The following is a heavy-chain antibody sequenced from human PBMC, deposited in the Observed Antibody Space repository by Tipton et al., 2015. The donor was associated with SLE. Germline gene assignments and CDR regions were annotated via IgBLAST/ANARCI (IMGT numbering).Heavy chain of an antibody. D-gene: IGHD1-26*01. V-gene: IGHV3-9*01. CDR2: ISWNSGSI. CDR3: AKGKGRYSGSYHDAFDI. Sequence: SLRLSCAASGFTFDDYAMHWVRQAPGKGLEWVSGISWNSGSIGYADSVKGRFTISRDNAKNSLYLQMNSLRAEDTALYYCAKGKGRYSGSYHDAFDIWGQGTMVTVSS. J-gene: IGHJ3*02. CDR1: GFTFDDYA.